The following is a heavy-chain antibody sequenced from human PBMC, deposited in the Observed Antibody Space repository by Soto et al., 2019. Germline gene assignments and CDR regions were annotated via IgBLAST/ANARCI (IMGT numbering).Heavy chain of an antibody. V-gene: IGHV4-30-4*01. CDR1: GGCSSSDDYY. J-gene: IGHJ4*02. D-gene: IGHD1-7*01. Sequence: LSGTCAVPGGCSSSDDYYWSWIRQPPGKGLEWIGYIYYSGSTYYNPSLKSRVTISVDTSKNQFSLKLSSVTAADTAVYYCARVAQLELRPQLLYYFDYWGQGTLVTVSS. CDR3: ARVAQLELRPQLLYYFDY. CDR2: IYYSGST.